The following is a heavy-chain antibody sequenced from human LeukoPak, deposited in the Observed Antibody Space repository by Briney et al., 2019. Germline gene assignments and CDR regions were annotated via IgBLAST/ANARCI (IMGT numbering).Heavy chain of an antibody. J-gene: IGHJ5*02. Sequence: SDTLSLTCNVSGASISGSDYNWSGLRQPQGNGLEWIASIFYSGTTYNNPSLKSRTLILVDTSKNQFSLRLTSVTAADTAVYCCATLDNSFDHWGQGTLVTVSS. CDR2: IFYSGTT. CDR1: GASISGSDYN. CDR3: ATLDNSFDH. V-gene: IGHV4-30-4*02.